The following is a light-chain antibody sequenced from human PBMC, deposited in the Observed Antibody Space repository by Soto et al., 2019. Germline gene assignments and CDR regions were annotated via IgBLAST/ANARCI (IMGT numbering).Light chain of an antibody. V-gene: IGKV4-1*01. Sequence: DIVMTQSPDSLAVSLGERATINCKSSQSVLYSSNNKNYLAWYQQKPGQPPKLLIYWASTRESGVPDRFSGSGSGTDFTVTISRLQAEDVAVYYCQQYYSPWTFGQGTKVEIK. CDR1: QSVLYSSNNKNY. CDR3: QQYYSPWT. CDR2: WAS. J-gene: IGKJ1*01.